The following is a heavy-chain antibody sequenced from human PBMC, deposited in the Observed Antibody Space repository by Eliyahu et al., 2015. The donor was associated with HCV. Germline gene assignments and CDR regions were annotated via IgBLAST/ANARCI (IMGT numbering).Heavy chain of an antibody. J-gene: IGHJ6*02. CDR2: MNPNSGNT. CDR3: ARCYYYYGMDV. Sequence: QVQLVQSGAEVKKPGASVKVSCXASGYRFTTYDXXXVRQXPGQGLEWXGWMNPNSGNTGYAQKFQGRVTMTRNNSISTAYMELSSLRSEDTAVYYCARCYYYYGMDVWGQGTTVTVSS. CDR1: GYRFTTYD. V-gene: IGHV1-8*01.